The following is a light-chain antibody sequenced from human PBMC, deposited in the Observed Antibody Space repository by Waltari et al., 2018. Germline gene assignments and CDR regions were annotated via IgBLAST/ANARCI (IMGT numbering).Light chain of an antibody. CDR3: QQRSDRPPVS. CDR1: QTVGTF. Sequence: EIVLTQSPATLSLFPGDRATLSCRASQTVGTFLAWYQQKPGQAPRLLIYDASNRATGIPARFSGSGSGTDCTLTISSLEPGDSAVYYCQQRSDRPPVSFGQGTKLEIK. CDR2: DAS. V-gene: IGKV3-11*01. J-gene: IGKJ2*03.